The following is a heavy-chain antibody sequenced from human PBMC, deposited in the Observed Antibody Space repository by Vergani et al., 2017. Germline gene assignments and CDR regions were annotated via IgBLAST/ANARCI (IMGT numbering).Heavy chain of an antibody. CDR3: ARHSFVPPYYDFWSGYYSDRYYGMDV. V-gene: IGHV4-34*01. Sequence: QVQLQQWGAGLLKPSETLSLTCAVYGGSFSGYYWSWIRQPPGKGLEWIGEINHSGSTNYNPSLKSRVTISVDTSKNQFSLRLNSVTAADTAVYYCARHSFVPPYYDFWSGYYSDRYYGMDVWGQGTTVTVSS. D-gene: IGHD3-3*01. J-gene: IGHJ6*02. CDR1: GGSFSGYY. CDR2: INHSGST.